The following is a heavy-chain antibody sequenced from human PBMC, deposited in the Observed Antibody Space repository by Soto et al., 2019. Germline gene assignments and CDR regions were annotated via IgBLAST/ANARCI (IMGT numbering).Heavy chain of an antibody. J-gene: IGHJ6*03. CDR1: GFTFDDYA. V-gene: IGHV3-9*01. Sequence: EVQLMESGGGLVQPGRSLRLSCAATGFTFDDYAMHWVRQGPGKGLEWLSGISWNSGSIGYADSVKGRFTISRDNAKNSLYLQMNSLRAEDTALYYCAKDITYYDILTGYMDVWGKGTTVTVSS. CDR3: AKDITYYDILTGYMDV. D-gene: IGHD3-9*01. CDR2: ISWNSGSI.